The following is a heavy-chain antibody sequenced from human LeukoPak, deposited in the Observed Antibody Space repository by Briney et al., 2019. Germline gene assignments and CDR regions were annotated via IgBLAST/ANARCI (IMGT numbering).Heavy chain of an antibody. Sequence: GGSLRLSCAASGFTFSSYAMSWVRQAPGKGLEWVSAISGSGGSTYYADSAKGRFTISRDNSKNTLYLQMNSLRAEDTAVYYCAKVEHYYDSSGYLYYFDYWGQGTLVTVSS. CDR1: GFTFSSYA. V-gene: IGHV3-23*01. CDR3: AKVEHYYDSSGYLYYFDY. J-gene: IGHJ4*02. CDR2: ISGSGGST. D-gene: IGHD3-22*01.